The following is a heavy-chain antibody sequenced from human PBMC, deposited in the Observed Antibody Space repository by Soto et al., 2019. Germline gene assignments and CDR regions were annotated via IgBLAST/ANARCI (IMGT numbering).Heavy chain of an antibody. CDR3: AKARDYDFWSGYPPRRYGMDV. CDR2: ISYDGSNK. J-gene: IGHJ6*02. Sequence: GGSLRLSCAASGFTFSSYGMHWVRQAPGKGLEWVAVISYDGSNKYYADSVKGRFTISRDNSKNTLYLQMNSLRAEDTAVYYCAKARDYDFWSGYPPRRYGMDVWGQGTTVTVS. CDR1: GFTFSSYG. V-gene: IGHV3-30*18. D-gene: IGHD3-3*01.